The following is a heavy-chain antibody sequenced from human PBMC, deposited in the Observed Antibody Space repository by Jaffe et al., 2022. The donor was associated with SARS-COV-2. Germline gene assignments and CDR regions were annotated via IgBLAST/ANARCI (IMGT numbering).Heavy chain of an antibody. V-gene: IGHV3-21*01. D-gene: IGHD2-8*01. CDR2: ISSGSNYI. CDR1: GFTFSSYT. CDR3: ARAQYQLLYEDL. J-gene: IGHJ4*02. Sequence: EVQLVESGGGLVKPGGSLRLSCVASGFTFSSYTMNWVRQAPGKGLEWVSSISSGSNYIYKADSVKGRFTISRDNAKNSLFLQMDSLRAEDTAVYYCARAQYQLLYEDLWGQGTLVTVSS.